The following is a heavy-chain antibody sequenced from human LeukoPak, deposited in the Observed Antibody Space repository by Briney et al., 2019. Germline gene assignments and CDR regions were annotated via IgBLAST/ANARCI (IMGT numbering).Heavy chain of an antibody. CDR1: GFTFSSYE. V-gene: IGHV3-48*03. CDR2: ISSSGSTI. D-gene: IGHD3-10*01. CDR3: AKGVPMVRGVISP. J-gene: IGHJ5*02. Sequence: GGSLRLSCAASGFTFSSYEMNWVRQAPGKGLEWVSYISSSGSTIYYADSVKGRFTISRDNAKNSLYLQMNSLRAEDTAVYYCAKGVPMVRGVISPWGQGTLVTVSS.